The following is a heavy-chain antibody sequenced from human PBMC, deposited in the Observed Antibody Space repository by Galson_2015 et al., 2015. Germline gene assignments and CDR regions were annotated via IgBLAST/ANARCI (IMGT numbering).Heavy chain of an antibody. CDR2: IYYSGST. D-gene: IGHD2-15*01. V-gene: IGHV4-59*01. J-gene: IGHJ4*02. CDR1: GGSISTYY. CDR3: ARGSVVVVGAY. Sequence: ETLSLTCTVSGGSISTYYWSWIRQPPGKGLEWIGYIYYSGSTNYNPSLKSRVTMSVDTSKNQFSLKLSSVTAADTAVYYCARGSVVVVGAYWGQGTQVTVSS.